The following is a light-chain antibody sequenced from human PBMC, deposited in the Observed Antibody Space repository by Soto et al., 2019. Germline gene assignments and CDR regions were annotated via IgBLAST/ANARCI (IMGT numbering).Light chain of an antibody. CDR3: STWDDSLNGPV. J-gene: IGLJ3*02. CDR2: GNN. Sequence: LTQPPSASGTPGQRVTISCSGSSSNIGSNTVNWYQQLPGTAPKLLIYGNNQRPSGVPDRFSGSKSGTSASLAISGLQSEDEADYYCSTWDDSLNGPVFGGGTKVTVL. CDR1: SSNIGSNT. V-gene: IGLV1-44*01.